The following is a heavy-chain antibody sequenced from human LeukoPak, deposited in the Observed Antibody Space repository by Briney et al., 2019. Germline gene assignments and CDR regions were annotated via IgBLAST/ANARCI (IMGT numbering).Heavy chain of an antibody. CDR3: ARYVVTTGRLFDY. D-gene: IGHD2-21*02. CDR2: IKQDGSEK. V-gene: IGHV3-7*01. CDR1: GFTFSNFW. Sequence: PGGSLRLSCAASGFTFSNFWMNWVRQAPGKGLEWVANIKQDGSEKYYMDSVKGRFTISRDNAKNSLYLQMNSLRAEDTAVYYCARYVVTTGRLFDYWGQGTLVTVSS. J-gene: IGHJ4*02.